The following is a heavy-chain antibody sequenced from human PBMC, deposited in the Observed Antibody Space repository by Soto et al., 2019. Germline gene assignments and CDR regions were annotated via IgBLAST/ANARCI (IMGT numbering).Heavy chain of an antibody. J-gene: IGHJ6*02. CDR2: IDPSDSYT. D-gene: IGHD1-7*01. CDR1: GYSFTSYW. Sequence: GESLKISCKGSGYSFTSYWISWVRQMPGKGLEWMGRIDPSDSYTNYSPSFQGHVTISADKSISTAYLQWSSLKASDTAMYYCARGELRPHQYYYYYGMDVWGQGTTATVSS. V-gene: IGHV5-10-1*01. CDR3: ARGELRPHQYYYYYGMDV.